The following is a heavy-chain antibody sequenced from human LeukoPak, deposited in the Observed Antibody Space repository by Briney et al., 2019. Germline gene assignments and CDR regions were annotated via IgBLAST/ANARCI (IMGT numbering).Heavy chain of an antibody. V-gene: IGHV3-74*01. CDR1: GFTFSSNW. CDR3: VHSGNFRFDY. Sequence: PGGSLRLSCAASGFTFSSNWIHWVRQVPGKGLVWVSRISPDGTSTTYADSVKGRFTISRDNAKNTLYLQMNTLRAEDTAVYYCVHSGNFRFDYWGQGTLVTVSS. D-gene: IGHD1-26*01. CDR2: ISPDGTST. J-gene: IGHJ4*02.